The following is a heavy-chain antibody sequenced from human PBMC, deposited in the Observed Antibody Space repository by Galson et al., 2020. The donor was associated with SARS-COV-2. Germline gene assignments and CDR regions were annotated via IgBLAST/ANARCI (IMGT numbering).Heavy chain of an antibody. V-gene: IGHV1-58*01. Sequence: SVKVSCKASGFTFTSYAVQWVRQARGQRLEWIGWVVVGTGNTNYAQNFQERVTITRDMSTNTAYMELSSLRSEDTAVYDCASDRTLDYYGSGTSCMDVWGQGTTVTVSS. CDR1: GFTFTSYA. J-gene: IGHJ6*02. CDR3: ASDRTLDYYGSGTSCMDV. CDR2: VVVGTGNT. D-gene: IGHD3-10*01.